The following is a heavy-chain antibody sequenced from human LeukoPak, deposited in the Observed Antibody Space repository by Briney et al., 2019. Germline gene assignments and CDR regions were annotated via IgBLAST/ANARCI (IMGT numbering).Heavy chain of an antibody. V-gene: IGHV3-30*03. J-gene: IGHJ3*01. CDR3: ARTEYCSPTSCKYASF. CDR1: GITFSSFG. Sequence: GGSLRLSCAASGITFSSFGMHWVRQAPGKGLEWVAVVSDDGRTKYYADSVKGRFTISRDNAKNTLYLQMNSLRAEDTAVYYCARTEYCSPTSCKYASFWGQGTVVTVSS. CDR2: VSDDGRTK. D-gene: IGHD2-2*01.